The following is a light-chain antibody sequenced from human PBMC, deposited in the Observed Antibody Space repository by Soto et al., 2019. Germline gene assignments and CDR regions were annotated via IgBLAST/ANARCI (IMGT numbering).Light chain of an antibody. CDR1: QSVSSY. CDR3: QQRSNWHT. J-gene: IGKJ5*01. V-gene: IGKV3-11*01. CDR2: DAS. Sequence: EIVLTQSPAALFLNPGERATLSCRASQSVSSYLAWYQQKPGQAPRLLIYDASNRATGIPARFSGSGSGTDFTLTISSLEPEDFAVYYCQQRSNWHTFGQGTRLEIK.